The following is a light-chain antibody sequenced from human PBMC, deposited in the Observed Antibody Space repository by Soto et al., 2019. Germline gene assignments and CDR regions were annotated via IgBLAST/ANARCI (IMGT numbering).Light chain of an antibody. CDR2: DVS. CDR3: QQYNSYPYT. V-gene: IGKV1-5*01. J-gene: IGKJ2*01. Sequence: DIQMTQSPSTLSASVGDRVTITCRASQSISSSLAWYQQKPGKAPNLLIYDVSSLESGVPSRFSGSGSGTEFTLTISSLQPDDFATYYCQQYNSYPYTFGQGTKLEIK. CDR1: QSISSS.